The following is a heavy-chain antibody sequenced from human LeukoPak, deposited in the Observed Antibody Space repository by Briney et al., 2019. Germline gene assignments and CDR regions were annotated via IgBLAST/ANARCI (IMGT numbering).Heavy chain of an antibody. CDR1: GFTFSSYA. CDR3: ARGELELRYYFDY. J-gene: IGHJ4*02. Sequence: GGSLRLSCAASGFTFSSYAMHWVRLAPGKGLEYVSAISSNGGSTYYANSVKGRFTISRDNSKNTLYLQMGSLRAEDMAVYYCARGELELRYYFDYWGQGTLVTVSS. V-gene: IGHV3-64*01. D-gene: IGHD1-7*01. CDR2: ISSNGGST.